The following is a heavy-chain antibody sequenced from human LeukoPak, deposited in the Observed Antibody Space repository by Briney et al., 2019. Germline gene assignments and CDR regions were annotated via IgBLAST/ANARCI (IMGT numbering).Heavy chain of an antibody. CDR3: ARDSSNYGSFDY. J-gene: IGHJ4*02. D-gene: IGHD4-11*01. CDR1: GYSFTTYW. CDR2: ISAYNGNT. V-gene: IGHV1-18*04. Sequence: GESLKISCKGSGYSFTTYWIGWVRQAPGQGLEWMGWISAYNGNTNYAQKLQGRVTMTTDTSTSTAYMELRSLRSDDTAVYYCARDSSNYGSFDYWGQGTLVTVSS.